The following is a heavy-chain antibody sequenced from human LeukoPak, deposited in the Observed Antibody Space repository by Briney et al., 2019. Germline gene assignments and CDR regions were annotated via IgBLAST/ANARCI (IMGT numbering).Heavy chain of an antibody. CDR1: GGSISSYY. Sequence: SETLSLTCTVSGGSISSYYWSWIRQPPGKGLEWIGYIYCSGSTNYNPSLKSRVTISVDTSKNQFSLKLSSVTAADTAVYYCARRANSGFDAFDIWGRGTMVTVSS. D-gene: IGHD3-22*01. CDR3: ARRANSGFDAFDI. V-gene: IGHV4-59*01. J-gene: IGHJ3*02. CDR2: IYCSGST.